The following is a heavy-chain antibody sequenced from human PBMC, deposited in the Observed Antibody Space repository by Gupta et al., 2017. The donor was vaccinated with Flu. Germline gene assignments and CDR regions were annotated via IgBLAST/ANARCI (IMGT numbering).Heavy chain of an antibody. CDR1: GGTFSSYA. CDR3: ARDGAAGLGAAYYFDY. V-gene: IGHV1-69*01. D-gene: IGHD6-25*01. Sequence: QVQLVQSRAEVKKPASSVKVSCKASGGTFSSYAISWVRRAPGQGLEWMGGIIPIFGTANYAQKFQGRVTITADESTSTAYMELSSLRSEDTAVYYCARDGAAGLGAAYYFDYWGQGTLVTVSS. CDR2: IIPIFGTA. J-gene: IGHJ4*02.